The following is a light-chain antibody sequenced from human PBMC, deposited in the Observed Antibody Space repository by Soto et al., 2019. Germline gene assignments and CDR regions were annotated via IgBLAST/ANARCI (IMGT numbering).Light chain of an antibody. Sequence: QPVLTQPPSASGTPGQRVTISCSGSSSNIGSNTVNWYQQLPGTAPKLLIYSNNQRPSGVPDRFSGSKSGTSASLAISGLQSEDEADYYCAVWDDSLNALFGGGTQLTVL. J-gene: IGLJ2*01. CDR3: AVWDDSLNAL. V-gene: IGLV1-44*01. CDR1: SSNIGSNT. CDR2: SNN.